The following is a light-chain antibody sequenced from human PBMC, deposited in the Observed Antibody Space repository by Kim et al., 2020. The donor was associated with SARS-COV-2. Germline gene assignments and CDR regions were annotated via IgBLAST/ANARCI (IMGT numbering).Light chain of an antibody. CDR1: QSISSW. Sequence: DIQMTQSPSTLSASVGDRVTITCRASQSISSWLAWYQQKPGKAPKLLIYKASSLESGVPSRFSGSGSGTEFTLTISSLQPDDFAPSYCQQYNSYSWTFGQGTKVDIK. CDR3: QQYNSYSWT. V-gene: IGKV1-5*03. J-gene: IGKJ1*01. CDR2: KAS.